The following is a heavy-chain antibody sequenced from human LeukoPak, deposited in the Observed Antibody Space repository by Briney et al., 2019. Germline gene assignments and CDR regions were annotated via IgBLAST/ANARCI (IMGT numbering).Heavy chain of an antibody. CDR2: MNPNSGNT. Sequence: ASVKVSCKASGYTFTSYAINWVRQATGQGLEWMGWMNPNSGNTGYAQKFQGRVTMTRNTSISTAYMELSSLRSEDTAVYYCARVSISRKQLLDYWGQGTLVTVSS. CDR3: ARVSISRKQLLDY. D-gene: IGHD1-1*01. CDR1: GYTFTSYA. V-gene: IGHV1-8*01. J-gene: IGHJ4*02.